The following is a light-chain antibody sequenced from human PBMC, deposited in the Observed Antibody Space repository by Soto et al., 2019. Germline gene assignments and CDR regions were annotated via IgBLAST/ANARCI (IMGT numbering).Light chain of an antibody. Sequence: DIVMTQSPDSLAVSLGERATINCKSSQSVLYSSNNKNYLAWYQQKPGQPPKLLIYWVSTRESGVPDRFSGSGSETDFTLTISSLQAEDVAVYYCQQYYSTPPTFGGGTKVEIK. CDR2: WVS. V-gene: IGKV4-1*01. J-gene: IGKJ4*01. CDR3: QQYYSTPPT. CDR1: QSVLYSSNNKNY.